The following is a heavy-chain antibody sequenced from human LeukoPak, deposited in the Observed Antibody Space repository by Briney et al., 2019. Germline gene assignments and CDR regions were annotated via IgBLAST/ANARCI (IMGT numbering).Heavy chain of an antibody. CDR2: ISDDGRNK. CDR1: GFSFISYG. J-gene: IGHJ4*02. D-gene: IGHD4-17*01. V-gene: IGHV3-30*18. Sequence: PGGSLRLSCAASGFSFISYGMHWVRQAPGKGLEWVGVISDDGRNKKYADSVKGRFTISRDNSTDTLYLQMNSLRDEDTAVYYCAKRPSDYGDYVTYFDYWGQGTLVTVSS. CDR3: AKRPSDYGDYVTYFDY.